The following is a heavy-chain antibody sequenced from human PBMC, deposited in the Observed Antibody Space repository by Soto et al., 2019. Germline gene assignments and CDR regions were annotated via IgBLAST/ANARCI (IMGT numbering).Heavy chain of an antibody. CDR3: ARAINCGGDCYYDY. V-gene: IGHV3-66*01. J-gene: IGHJ4*02. Sequence: EVHLVESGGGLAQPGGSLRLSCAASGLTVSTNYVSWVRQAPGKGLEWVSVISSGGSTYTADSVKGRFTISRDISRNTVYLQMNSLRVDDTAVYYCARAINCGGDCYYDYWGQGALITVSS. D-gene: IGHD2-21*02. CDR2: ISSGGST. CDR1: GLTVSTNY.